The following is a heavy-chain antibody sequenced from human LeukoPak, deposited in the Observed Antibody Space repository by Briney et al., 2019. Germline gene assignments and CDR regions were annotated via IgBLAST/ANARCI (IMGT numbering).Heavy chain of an antibody. CDR1: GFTFSSYW. V-gene: IGHV3-7*01. CDR2: IKQDGSEK. Sequence: GGSLRLSCAASGFTFSSYWMSWVRQAPGKGLEWVANIKQDGSEKYYVDSVKGRFTISGDNAKNSLYLQMNSLRAEDTAVYYCARDAYYYGSGSSDAFDIWGQGTTVTVSS. CDR3: ARDAYYYGSGSSDAFDI. D-gene: IGHD3-10*01. J-gene: IGHJ3*02.